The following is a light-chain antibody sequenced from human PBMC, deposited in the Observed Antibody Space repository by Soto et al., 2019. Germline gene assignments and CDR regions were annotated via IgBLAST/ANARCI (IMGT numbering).Light chain of an antibody. CDR2: DTS. J-gene: IGKJ5*01. V-gene: IGKV3-15*01. CDR1: QGIGDT. Sequence: EVVMRQSPATLSVSPGEGATLSCRASQGIGDTLAWYQHKPGQTPRLLIYDTSTRATGVPTRFSGSRSGAEYTLTISILEPEDFAVYYCQQYDKWFSISFGQGTRLEI. CDR3: QQYDKWFSIS.